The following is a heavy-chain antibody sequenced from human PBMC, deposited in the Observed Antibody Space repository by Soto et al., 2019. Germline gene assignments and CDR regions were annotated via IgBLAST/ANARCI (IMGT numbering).Heavy chain of an antibody. CDR3: AKQSPFSNSWYGVDY. Sequence: EVPLLESGGGLVQPGGSLRVSCAASGFTFSSYGMNWVRQATGKGLEWVSGISGSGDRSYYADAVKGRFTISRDNSKNTLYLQMNSLRAEDTAVYYCAKQSPFSNSWYGVDYWGQGTLVTVSS. V-gene: IGHV3-23*01. CDR1: GFTFSSYG. J-gene: IGHJ4*02. D-gene: IGHD6-13*01. CDR2: ISGSGDRS.